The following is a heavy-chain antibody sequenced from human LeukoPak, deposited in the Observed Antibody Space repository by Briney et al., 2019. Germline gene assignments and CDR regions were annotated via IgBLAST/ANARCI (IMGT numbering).Heavy chain of an antibody. D-gene: IGHD2-15*01. CDR1: GGSISSGGYY. J-gene: IGHJ4*02. V-gene: IGHV4-31*03. CDR3: ARVGYCSGGSCGIFVDY. Sequence: SETLSLTCTVSGGSISSGGYYWGWLRQHPGTGLEWIGYIYYSGSTYYNPSLKSRVTISVDTSKNQFSLKLSSVTAADTAVYYCARVGYCSGGSCGIFVDYWGQGTLVTVSS. CDR2: IYYSGST.